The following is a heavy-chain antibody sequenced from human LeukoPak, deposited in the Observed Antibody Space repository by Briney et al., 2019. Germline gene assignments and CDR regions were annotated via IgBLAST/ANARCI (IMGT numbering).Heavy chain of an antibody. V-gene: IGHV3-53*04. J-gene: IGHJ4*02. Sequence: GGSLRLSCAASGFTVSSNYMTWVRQAPGKGLEWVSVIYSGGFTYYAASVKGRFTISRHDSKNTLYLQMNSLRTEDTAVYYCASLNWNVDYWGQGTLVTVSS. D-gene: IGHD1-1*01. CDR3: ASLNWNVDY. CDR2: IYSGGFT. CDR1: GFTVSSNY.